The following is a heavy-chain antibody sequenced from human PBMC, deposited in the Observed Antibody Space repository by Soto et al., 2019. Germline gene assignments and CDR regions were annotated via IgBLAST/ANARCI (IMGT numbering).Heavy chain of an antibody. D-gene: IGHD3-9*01. J-gene: IGHJ4*02. CDR3: ARDIWFSLDS. CDR2: TNKDGSEA. CDR1: GFIFSSDY. Sequence: GGTLRLSCVVSGFIFSSDYMSWVRQAPGKGLEWVAKTNKDGSEAYYVDSLEGRFTISRDNAKNLLFLEMKSLRVDDTDVYYCARDIWFSLDSWGRGTLVTVYS. V-gene: IGHV3-7*03.